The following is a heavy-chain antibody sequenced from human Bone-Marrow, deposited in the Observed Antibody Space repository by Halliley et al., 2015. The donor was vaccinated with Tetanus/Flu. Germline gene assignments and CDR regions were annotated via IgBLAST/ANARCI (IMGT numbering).Heavy chain of an antibody. J-gene: IGHJ3*02. CDR2: ISGRGGRT. D-gene: IGHD4-17*01. CDR3: ARGGDPVAFDI. Sequence: GGVSAISGRGGRTYYPDSVKGRFTISRDSSKNPLYLEMNSLGAEDTAVYYCARGGDPVAFDIWGQGTMVTVSS. V-gene: IGHV3-23*01.